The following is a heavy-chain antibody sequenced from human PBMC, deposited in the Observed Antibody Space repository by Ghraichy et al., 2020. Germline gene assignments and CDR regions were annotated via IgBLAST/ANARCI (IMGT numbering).Heavy chain of an antibody. Sequence: SETLSLTCTVSGGSVSSGSYYWSWIRQPPGKGLEWIGYIYYSGSTNYNPSLKSRVTISVDTSKNQFSLKLSSVTAADTAVYYCAREWNTDGDYAPYYYGMDVWGQGTTVTVSS. V-gene: IGHV4-61*01. CDR1: GGSVSSGSYY. CDR3: AREWNTDGDYAPYYYGMDV. D-gene: IGHD4-17*01. J-gene: IGHJ6*02. CDR2: IYYSGST.